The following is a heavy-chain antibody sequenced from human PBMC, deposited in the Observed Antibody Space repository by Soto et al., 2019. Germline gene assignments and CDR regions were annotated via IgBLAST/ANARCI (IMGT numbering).Heavy chain of an antibody. D-gene: IGHD2-21*02. CDR1: GFTFSSYA. CDR2: ISGSGGST. V-gene: IGHV3-23*01. CDR3: AKDRNGGNSEGADFDY. J-gene: IGHJ4*02. Sequence: PGGSLRLSCAASGFTFSSYAMSWVRQAPGKGLEWVSAISGSGGSTYYADSVKGRFTISRDNSKNTLYLQMNSLRAEDTAVYYCAKDRNGGNSEGADFDYGGQGTLVTVSA.